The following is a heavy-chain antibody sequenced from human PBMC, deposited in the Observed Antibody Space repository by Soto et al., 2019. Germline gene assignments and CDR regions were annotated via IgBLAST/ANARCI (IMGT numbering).Heavy chain of an antibody. Sequence: DVQLLESGGGLVQPEGSLRLCCAASGFTFSSYAMGWVRQGPGKGLEWVAVVSIGGSTHYADSVRGRFTISRDNSKNTLSLQMNSLTAEDTAVYFCAQRRGAGGHFDYWGQGALVTVSS. V-gene: IGHV3-23*01. CDR2: VSIGGST. J-gene: IGHJ4*02. CDR3: AQRRGAGGHFDY. CDR1: GFTFSSYA. D-gene: IGHD2-15*01.